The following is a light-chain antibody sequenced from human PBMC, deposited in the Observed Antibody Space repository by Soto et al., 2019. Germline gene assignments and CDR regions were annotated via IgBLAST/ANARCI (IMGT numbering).Light chain of an antibody. Sequence: DTVLIQSPATLSFSPGERATLSCRASHTVSNFLAWYQHKGGQAPRLLIYHISKRATGIPARFSGSGSGTDFTLTISSLEPDDFAVYYCQQRSHWPPTFGGGTNVEI. V-gene: IGKV3-11*01. CDR3: QQRSHWPPT. J-gene: IGKJ4*01. CDR1: HTVSNF. CDR2: HIS.